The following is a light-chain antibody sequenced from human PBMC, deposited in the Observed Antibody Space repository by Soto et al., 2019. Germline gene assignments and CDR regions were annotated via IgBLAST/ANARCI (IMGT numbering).Light chain of an antibody. Sequence: DIVLKQSPGTLSLSPRERATLSCRASQSVSSSYLAWYQQKPGQAPRLLIYGASSRATGIPDRFSGSGSGTDFTLTISRLEPADFAVYYCQQYGSSPSITFGQGTRLEIK. CDR2: GAS. CDR1: QSVSSSY. CDR3: QQYGSSPSIT. J-gene: IGKJ5*01. V-gene: IGKV3-20*01.